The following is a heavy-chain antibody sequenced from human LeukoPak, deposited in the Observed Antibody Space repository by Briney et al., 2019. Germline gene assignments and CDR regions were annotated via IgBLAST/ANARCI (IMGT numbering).Heavy chain of an antibody. D-gene: IGHD2-2*02. CDR1: GFTFSSYS. J-gene: IGHJ6*02. V-gene: IGHV3-21*01. CDR3: ARDLCSSASCYTVDYYYYGMDV. Sequence: GGSLRLSCAASGFTFSSYSMTWVRQAPGKGLEWVSSISSSSSYMYYADSVKGRFTISRDNAKNSLYLQMNSLRAEDTAVYYCARDLCSSASCYTVDYYYYGMDVWGQGTTVTVSS. CDR2: ISSSSSYM.